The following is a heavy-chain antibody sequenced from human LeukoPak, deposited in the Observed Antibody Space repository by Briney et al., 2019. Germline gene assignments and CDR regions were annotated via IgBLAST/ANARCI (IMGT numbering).Heavy chain of an antibody. CDR1: GFTFSSYA. D-gene: IGHD3-22*01. Sequence: GGSLRLSCAASGFTFSSYAMSWVRQAPGKGLDWVSAISGSGGSTYYADSVKGRFTISRDNSKNTLYLQMNSLRAEDTAVYYCAKRPTVTTDSSGYLPDYWGQGTLVTVSS. CDR2: ISGSGGST. J-gene: IGHJ4*02. V-gene: IGHV3-23*01. CDR3: AKRPTVTTDSSGYLPDY.